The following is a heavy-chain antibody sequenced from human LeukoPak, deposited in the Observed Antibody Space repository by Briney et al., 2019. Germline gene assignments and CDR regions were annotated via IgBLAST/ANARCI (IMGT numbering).Heavy chain of an antibody. CDR2: IYTSGST. Sequence: PSETLSLTCTVSGGSISSGSYYWSWIRQPPGKGLEWIGRIYTSGSTNYNPSLKSRVTISVDTSKNQFSLKLSSVTAADTAVYYCARYFDWFGSYFDYWGQGTLVTVSS. J-gene: IGHJ4*02. CDR1: GGSISSGSYY. D-gene: IGHD3-9*01. CDR3: ARYFDWFGSYFDY. V-gene: IGHV4-61*02.